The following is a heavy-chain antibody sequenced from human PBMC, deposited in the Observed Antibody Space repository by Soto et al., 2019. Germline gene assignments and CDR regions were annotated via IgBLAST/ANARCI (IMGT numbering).Heavy chain of an antibody. D-gene: IGHD6-13*01. CDR2: ISYDESNK. J-gene: IGHJ2*01. V-gene: IGHV3-30-3*01. CDR1: GFAFRSYH. CDR3: ARSHSSSWSGRYFDL. Sequence: GGSLRLSCAASGFAFRSYHMHWVRQAPGKGLEWVSSISYDESNKYYADSVKGRFTISRDNSKNSLYLQMNSLRAEDTALYYCARSHSSSWSGRYFDLLGRGTLVTVSS.